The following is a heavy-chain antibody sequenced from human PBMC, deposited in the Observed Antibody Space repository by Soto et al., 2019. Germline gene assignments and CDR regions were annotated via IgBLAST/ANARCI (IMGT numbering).Heavy chain of an antibody. V-gene: IGHV4-30-2*01. D-gene: IGHD5-12*01. CDR3: ARVDVEMATITIWGPNWYFDL. Sequence: SETLSLTCAVSGVSISSGGYSWSWIRQPPGKGLEWIGYIYHSGSTYYNPSLKSRVTISVDRSKNQFSLKLSSVTAADTAVYYCARVDVEMATITIWGPNWYFDLWGRGTLVTVSS. CDR2: IYHSGST. CDR1: GVSISSGGYS. J-gene: IGHJ2*01.